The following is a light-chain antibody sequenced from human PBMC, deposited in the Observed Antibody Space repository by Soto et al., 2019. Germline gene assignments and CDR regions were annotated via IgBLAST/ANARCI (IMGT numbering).Light chain of an antibody. CDR2: RNN. V-gene: IGLV1-47*01. Sequence: QSVLTQPPSASGTPGQRVTISCSGSNSNIGNKYVYWYQQLPGTAPKLLMYRNNHRPSGVPDRFSGSMSGTSASLAISGLRSEYVADYYCGAWDDGAGGPAFGGGTKLTVL. CDR1: NSNIGNKY. J-gene: IGLJ3*02. CDR3: GAWDDGAGGPA.